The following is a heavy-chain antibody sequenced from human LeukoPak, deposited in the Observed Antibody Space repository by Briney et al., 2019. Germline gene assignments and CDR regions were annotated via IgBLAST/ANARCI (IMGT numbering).Heavy chain of an antibody. CDR3: ARAHVGWGLAFDI. CDR1: GFTFSGYD. Sequence: GGSLRLSYAASGFTFSGYDMHWVRQGPGKGLEWVAAISIGGDTYYPGSVKGRFTITRENAKNSFYLQMNSLRAGDTSIYYCARAHVGWGLAFDIWGQGTVVIVSS. J-gene: IGHJ3*02. D-gene: IGHD3-16*01. V-gene: IGHV3-13*01. CDR2: ISIGGDT.